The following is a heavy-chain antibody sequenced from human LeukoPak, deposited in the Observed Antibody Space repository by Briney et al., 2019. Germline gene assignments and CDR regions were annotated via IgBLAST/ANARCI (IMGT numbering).Heavy chain of an antibody. Sequence: SQTLSLTCTVSGGSIRSGDYSWNWIRQHPGKGLEWIGYIYYSGSTYYNPSLTSRVTMSVDTSKNQFSLKLSSVTAADTAIYYCARDHIETSSLNFRNYYYYGMDIWGQGTTVIVSS. CDR1: GGSIRSGDYS. D-gene: IGHD5-12*01. CDR3: ARDHIETSSLNFRNYYYYGMDI. CDR2: IYYSGST. J-gene: IGHJ6*02. V-gene: IGHV4-31*03.